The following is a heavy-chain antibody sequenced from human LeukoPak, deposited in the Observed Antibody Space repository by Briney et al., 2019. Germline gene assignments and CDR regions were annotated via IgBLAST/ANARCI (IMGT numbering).Heavy chain of an antibody. Sequence: PGGSLRLSCAASGFTFSSYWMHWVRQAPGKELEWVSSISNDAKYIYYADSLKGRFTVSRDNAKNSLYLQMNSLAVEDTAVYYCTTPAAGPRAKYSQYWGQGTLVTVSS. J-gene: IGHJ1*01. CDR1: GFTFSSYW. CDR2: ISNDAKYI. D-gene: IGHD6-13*01. V-gene: IGHV3-21*01. CDR3: TTPAAGPRAKYSQY.